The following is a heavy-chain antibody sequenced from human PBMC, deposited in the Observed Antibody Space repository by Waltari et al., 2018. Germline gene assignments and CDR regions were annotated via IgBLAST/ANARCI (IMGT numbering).Heavy chain of an antibody. V-gene: IGHV4-34*01. D-gene: IGHD1-1*01. CDR3: ASLVSFTGTTVDY. J-gene: IGHJ4*02. CDR1: GGSFSGYY. CDR2: INHRGST. Sequence: QVQLQQWGAGLLKPSETLSLTCAVYGGSFSGYYWSWIRQPPGKGLEWIGEINHRGSTNYNPSLKSRVTISVDTSKNQFSLKLSSVTAADTAVYYCASLVSFTGTTVDYWGQGTLVTVSS.